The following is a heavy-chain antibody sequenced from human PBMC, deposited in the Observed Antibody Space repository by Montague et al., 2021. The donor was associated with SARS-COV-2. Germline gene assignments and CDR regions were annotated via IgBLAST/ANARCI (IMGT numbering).Heavy chain of an antibody. CDR2: INYTGST. CDR1: GGSISSSSYY. J-gene: IGHJ6*02. D-gene: IGHD3-22*01. Sequence: SETLSLTCTVSGGSISSSSYYWGRIRPPPGQGLVWIGSINYTGSTYYTPPLKRGATILEDTSKNQFPLQLSSVTAADTAVYYCARDTRIAMLVVVTRYGLDVWGQGTTVTVSS. V-gene: IGHV4-39*06. CDR3: ARDTRIAMLVVVTRYGLDV.